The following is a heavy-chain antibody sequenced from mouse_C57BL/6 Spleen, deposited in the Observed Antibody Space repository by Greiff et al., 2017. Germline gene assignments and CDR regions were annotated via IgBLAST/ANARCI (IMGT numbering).Heavy chain of an antibody. D-gene: IGHD2-4*01. V-gene: IGHV14-3*01. CDR3: GRWDYDVDAMDY. J-gene: IGHJ4*01. Sequence: EVQVVESVAELVRPGASVKLSCTASGFTIKNTYMHWVKQRPEQGLEWIGRIDPANGNTKYAPKFQGKATITADTSSNTAYLQLSSLTSEDTAIYYCGRWDYDVDAMDYWGQGTSVTGSS. CDR2: IDPANGNT. CDR1: GFTIKNTY.